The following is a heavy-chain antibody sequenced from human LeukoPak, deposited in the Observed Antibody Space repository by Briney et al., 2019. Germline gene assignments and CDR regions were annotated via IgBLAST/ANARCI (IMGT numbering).Heavy chain of an antibody. CDR3: ARDPSLYISGWPFDY. J-gene: IGHJ4*02. CDR1: GFTFSSYA. V-gene: IGHV3-21*01. D-gene: IGHD6-19*01. Sequence: GGSLRLSCAASGFTFSSYAMSWVRQAPGKGLEWVSSISSSSSYIYYADSVRGRFTISRDNAKNSLYLQMDSLRAEDTAIYYCARDPSLYISGWPFDYWGQGTLVTVSS. CDR2: ISSSSSYI.